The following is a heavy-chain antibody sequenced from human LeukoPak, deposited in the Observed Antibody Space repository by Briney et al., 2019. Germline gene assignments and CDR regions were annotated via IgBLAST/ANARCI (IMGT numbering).Heavy chain of an antibody. CDR3: ARVSRVDYYDSSGHEGIDY. V-gene: IGHV3-23*01. CDR2: ISGSDGST. J-gene: IGHJ4*02. CDR1: GFTFSSYD. Sequence: GGSLRLSCAASGFTFSSYDMSWVRQAPGKGLEWVSAISGSDGSTFYADSVKGRFTISRDNSKNTLYLQMNSLRAEDTAVYYCARVSRVDYYDSSGHEGIDYWGQGTLVAVSS. D-gene: IGHD3-22*01.